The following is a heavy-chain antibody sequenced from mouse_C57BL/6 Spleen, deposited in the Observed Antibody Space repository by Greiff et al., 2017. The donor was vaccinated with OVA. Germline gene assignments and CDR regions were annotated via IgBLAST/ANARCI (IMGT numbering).Heavy chain of an antibody. D-gene: IGHD2-12*01. Sequence: EVKLMESGGDLVKPGGSLKLSCAASGFTFSSYGMSWVRQTPDKSLEWVATISSGGSYTYYPDSVKGRFTISRDNAKNTLYLQMSSLKSEDTAMYYCARDYKDYWGQGTTLTVSS. J-gene: IGHJ2*01. CDR2: ISSGGSYT. CDR3: ARDYKDY. V-gene: IGHV5-6*01. CDR1: GFTFSSYG.